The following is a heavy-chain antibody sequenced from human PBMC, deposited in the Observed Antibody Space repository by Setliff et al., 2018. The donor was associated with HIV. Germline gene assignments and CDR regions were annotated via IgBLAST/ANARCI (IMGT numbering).Heavy chain of an antibody. Sequence: AASVKVSCKASGGTFSSYAISWVRQAPGQGLEWMGMVYPSDGSTSYAQKFQGRVTMTRDTSTSTIYMELNSLTSEDTAVYYCARDNTAFDIWGQGTTVTVSS. CDR3: ARDNTAFDI. CDR1: GGTFSSYA. V-gene: IGHV1-46*01. J-gene: IGHJ3*02. CDR2: VYPSDGST. D-gene: IGHD2-2*02.